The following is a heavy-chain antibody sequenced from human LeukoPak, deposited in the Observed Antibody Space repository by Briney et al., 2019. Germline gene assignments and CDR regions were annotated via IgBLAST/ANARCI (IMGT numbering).Heavy chain of an antibody. J-gene: IGHJ3*02. V-gene: IGHV3-48*03. CDR2: ISSSGSTI. CDR3: ARVQGRYDAFDI. Sequence: GGSLRLSCAASGFTFSSYEMNWVRPAPGKGLEWVSYISSSGSTIYYADSVKGRFTISRDNAKNSLYLQMNSLRAEDTAVYYCARVQGRYDAFDIWGQGTMVTVSS. D-gene: IGHD1-26*01. CDR1: GFTFSSYE.